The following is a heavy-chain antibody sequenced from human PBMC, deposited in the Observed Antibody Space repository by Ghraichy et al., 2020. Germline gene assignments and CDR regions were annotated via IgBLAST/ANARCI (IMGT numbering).Heavy chain of an antibody. Sequence: GGSLGLSCAASGFTFSSYSMNWVRQAPGKGLEWVSSISSSSSYIYYADSVKGRFTISRDNAKNSLYLQMNSLRAEDTAVYYCARDQYNWNDGYDYWGQGTLVTVSS. J-gene: IGHJ4*02. CDR2: ISSSSSYI. V-gene: IGHV3-21*01. D-gene: IGHD1-20*01. CDR3: ARDQYNWNDGYDY. CDR1: GFTFSSYS.